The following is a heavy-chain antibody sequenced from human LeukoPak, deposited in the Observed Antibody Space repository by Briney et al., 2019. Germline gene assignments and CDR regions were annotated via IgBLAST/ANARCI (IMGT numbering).Heavy chain of an antibody. J-gene: IGHJ4*02. V-gene: IGHV4-61*02. Sequence: SETLSLTCIVSGGSISSGAYYWTWIRPPAGKGLEWIGRIYISGSTNYNPSPKSRVTISVDASKNQLSMKMTSVTAADTAVYYCARGVSAAGFDYWGQGTLVTVSS. CDR3: ARGVSAAGFDY. CDR1: GGSISSGAYY. D-gene: IGHD6-13*01. CDR2: IYISGST.